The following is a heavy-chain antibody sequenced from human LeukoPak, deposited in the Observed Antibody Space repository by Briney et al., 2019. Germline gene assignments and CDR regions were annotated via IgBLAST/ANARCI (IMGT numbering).Heavy chain of an antibody. J-gene: IGHJ4*02. D-gene: IGHD5-12*01. CDR1: GCSISRYY. V-gene: IGHV4-59*08. CDR3: ARHDMDVAGGGLDYFDY. Sequence: PSETLSLTCTVSGCSISRYYWSWIRQPPGKGLEWIGYIYYSGSTNDNPSLKSRVAISVDTSKNQFSLKLSSVTAADTAVYYCARHDMDVAGGGLDYFDYWGQGTLVTVSS. CDR2: IYYSGST.